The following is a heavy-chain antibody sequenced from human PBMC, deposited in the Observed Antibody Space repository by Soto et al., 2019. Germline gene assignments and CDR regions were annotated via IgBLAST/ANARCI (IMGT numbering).Heavy chain of an antibody. D-gene: IGHD3-22*01. CDR1: GFTFSSYA. J-gene: IGHJ6*02. CDR2: ISYDGSNK. CDR3: ARGSITMIVVVITKQDYGMDV. V-gene: IGHV3-30-3*01. Sequence: QVQLVESGGGVVQPGRSLRLSCAASGFTFSSYAMHWVRQAPGKGLEWVAVISYDGSNKYYADSVKGRFTISRDNSKNTLYLQMNSLTAEDTAVYYCARGSITMIVVVITKQDYGMDVWGQGTTVTVSS.